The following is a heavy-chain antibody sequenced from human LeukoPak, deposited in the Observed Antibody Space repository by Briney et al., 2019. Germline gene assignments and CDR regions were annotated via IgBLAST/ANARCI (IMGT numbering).Heavy chain of an antibody. Sequence: ASVKVSCKASGYTFTGYYMHWVRQAPGQGLEWMGWINPNSGGTNYAQKFQGRVTMTRDTSISTAYVELSRLRSDDTAVYYCARDGRYYDILTGYYNNHFDYWGQGTLVTVSS. V-gene: IGHV1-2*02. D-gene: IGHD3-9*01. CDR1: GYTFTGYY. CDR3: ARDGRYYDILTGYYNNHFDY. CDR2: INPNSGGT. J-gene: IGHJ4*02.